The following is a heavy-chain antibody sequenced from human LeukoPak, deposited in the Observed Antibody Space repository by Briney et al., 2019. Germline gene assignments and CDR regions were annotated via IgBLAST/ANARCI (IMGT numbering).Heavy chain of an antibody. Sequence: SETLSLTCTVSGDSISSSNWWSWVRQPPGKGLEWIGEIYHSGSTNYNPSLKSRVTISVDKSKNQFSLKLNSVTAADTAVYYCARTYSSSWYEFDPWSQGILVTVSS. V-gene: IGHV4-4*02. CDR3: ARTYSSSWYEFDP. D-gene: IGHD6-13*01. CDR2: IYHSGST. J-gene: IGHJ5*02. CDR1: GDSISSSNW.